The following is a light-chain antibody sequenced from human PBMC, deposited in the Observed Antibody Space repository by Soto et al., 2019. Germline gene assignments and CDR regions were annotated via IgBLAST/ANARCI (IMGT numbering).Light chain of an antibody. CDR3: SARDDILSGVV. Sequence: QPVLTQPPSASGTPGQRVTISCSGSSSNIRSNHVYWYQQFPGMAPKLLMYRSDQRPTGVPDRFSGSKSGTSASLAISGLRSDDEADYYCSARDDILSGVVFGGGTKVTVL. J-gene: IGLJ2*01. V-gene: IGLV1-47*01. CDR1: SSNIRSNH. CDR2: RSD.